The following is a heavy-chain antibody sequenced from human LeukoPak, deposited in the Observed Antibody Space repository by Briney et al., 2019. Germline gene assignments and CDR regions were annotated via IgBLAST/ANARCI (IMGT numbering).Heavy chain of an antibody. J-gene: IGHJ4*02. CDR2: IANDGKDK. V-gene: IGHV3-30*03. D-gene: IGHD4-17*01. CDR1: GFTFSSYA. CDR3: ARSTRYYGDLYDY. Sequence: GGSLRLSCAASGFTFSSYAMHWVRQAPGKGLEWVAVIANDGKDKKSADSVKGRFTISRDNAKNSLYLQMSSLRAEDTAVYYCARSTRYYGDLYDYWGQGTLVTVSS.